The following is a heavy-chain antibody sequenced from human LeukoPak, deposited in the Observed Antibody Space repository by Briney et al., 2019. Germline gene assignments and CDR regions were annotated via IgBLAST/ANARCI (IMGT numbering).Heavy chain of an antibody. Sequence: ASVKVSCKASGYTFTGYYMHWVRQAPGQGLEWMGRINPNSGGTNYAQKFQGRVTMTRDTSISTAYMELSRLRSDDTAVYYCAEKTWIQAPYDYWGQGTLVTVSS. D-gene: IGHD5-18*01. CDR1: GYTFTGYY. V-gene: IGHV1-2*06. J-gene: IGHJ4*02. CDR2: INPNSGGT. CDR3: AEKTWIQAPYDY.